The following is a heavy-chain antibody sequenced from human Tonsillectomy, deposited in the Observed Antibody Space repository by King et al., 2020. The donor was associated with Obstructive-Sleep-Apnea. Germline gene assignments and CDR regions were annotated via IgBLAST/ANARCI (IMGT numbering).Heavy chain of an antibody. Sequence: VQLVESGGGVVQPGRSLRLSCAASGFTFSSYAMHWVRQAPGKGLEWVAVISYDGSNKYYADSVKGRFIISRDNSKNTLYLQMNSLRAEDTAVYYCASFVQWVRFGELSLFPHPIDYWGQGTLVTVSS. CDR2: ISYDGSNK. J-gene: IGHJ4*02. V-gene: IGHV3-30-3*01. D-gene: IGHD3-16*02. CDR1: GFTFSSYA. CDR3: ASFVQWVRFGELSLFPHPIDY.